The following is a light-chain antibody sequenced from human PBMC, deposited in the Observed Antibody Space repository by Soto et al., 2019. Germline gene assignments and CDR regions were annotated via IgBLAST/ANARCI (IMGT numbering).Light chain of an antibody. CDR1: QSISSY. J-gene: IGKJ2*01. Sequence: DIQMTQSPYSLSASVGDRVTITCRASQSISSYLNWYQQKPGKAPKLLIYAASSLQSGVPSRFSGSGSGTDFTLNISSLQPEDFATDDCQQSYSTPQTFGKGTKLEIK. CDR2: AAS. V-gene: IGKV1-39*01. CDR3: QQSYSTPQT.